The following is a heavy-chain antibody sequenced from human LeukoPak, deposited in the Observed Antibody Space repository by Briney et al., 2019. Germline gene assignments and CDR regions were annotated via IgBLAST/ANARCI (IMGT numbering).Heavy chain of an antibody. CDR1: GGSFSGYY. D-gene: IGHD6-13*01. Sequence: SETLSLTCAVYGGSFSGYYWSWIRQPPGKGLEWIGEINHSGSTNYNPSLKSRVTISVDTSKNQFFLKLSSVTAADTAVYYWARGYSSSWTNWFDPWGQGTLVTVSS. CDR2: INHSGST. V-gene: IGHV4-34*01. CDR3: ARGYSSSWTNWFDP. J-gene: IGHJ5*02.